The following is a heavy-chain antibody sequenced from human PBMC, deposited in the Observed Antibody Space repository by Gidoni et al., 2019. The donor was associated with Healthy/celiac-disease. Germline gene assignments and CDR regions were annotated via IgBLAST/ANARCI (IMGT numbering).Heavy chain of an antibody. CDR2: ITPNSVGT. CDR1: GDTFTGYY. Sequence: QVQLVQSGAEVKKPGASVKVSCKAAGDTFTGYYMHWVRPAPGQGLEWMGWITPNSVGTNSAQKFQGRVTMTRDPSISTAYMELSRLRSDDTAVYYCARVPMVPNGIDYWGQGTLVTVSS. D-gene: IGHD3-10*01. CDR3: ARVPMVPNGIDY. J-gene: IGHJ4*02. V-gene: IGHV1-2*02.